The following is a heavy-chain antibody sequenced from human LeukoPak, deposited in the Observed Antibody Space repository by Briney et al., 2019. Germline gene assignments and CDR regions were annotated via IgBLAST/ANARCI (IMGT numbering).Heavy chain of an antibody. CDR2: ISSSSSYI. CDR3: AKGVAVASPYYFDY. D-gene: IGHD6-19*01. V-gene: IGHV3-21*04. Sequence: GGSLRLSCAASGFTFSSYSMNWVRQAPGKGLEWVSSISSSSSYIYYADSVKGRFTISRDNAKNSLYLQMNSLRAEDTAVYYCAKGVAVASPYYFDYWGQGTLVTVSS. J-gene: IGHJ4*02. CDR1: GFTFSSYS.